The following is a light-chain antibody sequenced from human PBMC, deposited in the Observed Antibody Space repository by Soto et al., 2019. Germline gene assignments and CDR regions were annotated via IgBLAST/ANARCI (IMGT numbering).Light chain of an antibody. CDR3: SSYTSSSTLDV. Sequence: QSALTQPASVSASPGQSITISCTGTITDVGAYDYVSWYQHHPDKAPKLMIYEVTNRPSGGSNRFSGSKSGNTAYLTISGLQAEDEADYYCSSYTSSSTLDVFGTGTKLTVL. V-gene: IGLV2-14*01. CDR1: ITDVGAYDY. CDR2: EVT. J-gene: IGLJ1*01.